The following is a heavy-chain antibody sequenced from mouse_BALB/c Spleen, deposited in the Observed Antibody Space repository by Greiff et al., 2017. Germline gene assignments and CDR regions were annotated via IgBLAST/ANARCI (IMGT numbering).Heavy chain of an antibody. Sequence: EVQRVESGAELVKPGASVKLSCTASGFNIKDTYMHWVKQRPEQGLEWIGRIDPANGNTKYDPNFQGKATITAATSSNTAYLQLSSLTSEDTAVYYCSKRVATAWFAYWGQGTLVTVSA. D-gene: IGHD1-1*02. CDR1: GFNIKDTY. J-gene: IGHJ3*01. V-gene: IGHV14-3*02. CDR2: IDPANGNT. CDR3: SKRVATAWFAY.